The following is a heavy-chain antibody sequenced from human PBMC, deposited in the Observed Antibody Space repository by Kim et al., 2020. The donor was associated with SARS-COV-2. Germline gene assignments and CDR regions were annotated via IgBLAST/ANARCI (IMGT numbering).Heavy chain of an antibody. Sequence: SETLSLTCTVSGGSISSYYWSWIRQPPGKGLEWIGYIYYSGSTNYNPSLKSRVTISVDTSKNQSSLKLSSVTAADTAVYYCARDLGGSSSWYGRYYYYYGMDVWGQGTTVTVSS. J-gene: IGHJ6*02. CDR3: ARDLGGSSSWYGRYYYYYGMDV. D-gene: IGHD6-13*01. CDR2: IYYSGST. V-gene: IGHV4-59*13. CDR1: GGSISSYY.